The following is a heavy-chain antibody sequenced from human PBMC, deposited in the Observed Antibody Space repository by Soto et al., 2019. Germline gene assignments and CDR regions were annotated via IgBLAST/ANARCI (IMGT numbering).Heavy chain of an antibody. CDR3: ARDRPRGGAAAGHNRFDP. Sequence: QVQLQQWGAGLLKPSETLSLTCAVYGGSFSGYYWSWIRQPPGKGLEWIGEINHSGSTNYNPSLKSRVTISVDTSKNQFSLKLSSVTAADTAVYYCARDRPRGGAAAGHNRFDPWGQGTLVTVSS. CDR1: GGSFSGYY. J-gene: IGHJ5*02. V-gene: IGHV4-34*01. CDR2: INHSGST. D-gene: IGHD6-13*01.